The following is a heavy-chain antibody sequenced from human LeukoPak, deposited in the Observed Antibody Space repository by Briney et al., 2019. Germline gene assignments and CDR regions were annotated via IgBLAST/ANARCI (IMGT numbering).Heavy chain of an antibody. CDR3: ARGINSAFDI. CDR2: INHSGST. Sequence: PSETLSLTCAVYGGSFSGYYWSWIRQPPGKGLEWIGEINHSGSTNYNPSLKSRVTISVDTSKNQFSLKLSSVTAADTAVYYCARGINSAFDIWGQGTLVTVSS. J-gene: IGHJ3*02. V-gene: IGHV4-34*01. CDR1: GGSFSGYY. D-gene: IGHD4-23*01.